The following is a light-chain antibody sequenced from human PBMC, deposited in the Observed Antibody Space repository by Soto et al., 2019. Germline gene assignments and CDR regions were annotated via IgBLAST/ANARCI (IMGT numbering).Light chain of an antibody. J-gene: IGKJ5*01. CDR1: QSLSSSY. CDR3: QQYNNWPPVIA. V-gene: IGKV3-15*01. CDR2: GAS. Sequence: IVLMQSPGTLSLSTGERATLSCRASQSLSSSYLAWYQHKPGQAPRLLIYGASTRATGIPDRFSGSGSGTDFTLTISSLQSEDFAVYYCQQYNNWPPVIAFGQGTRLEI.